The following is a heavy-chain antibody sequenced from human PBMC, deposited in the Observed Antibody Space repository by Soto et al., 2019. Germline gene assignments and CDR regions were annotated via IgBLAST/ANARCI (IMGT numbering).Heavy chain of an antibody. V-gene: IGHV4-59*01. CDR1: GGSISSYY. CDR2: IYYSGST. J-gene: IGHJ5*02. CDR3: AREVLGFTMVRGVSNGWFDP. D-gene: IGHD3-10*01. Sequence: SETLFLTCTVSGGSISSYYWSWIRQPPGKGLEWIGYIYYSGSTNYNPSLKSRVTISVDTSKNQFSLKLSSVTAADTAVYYCAREVLGFTMVRGVSNGWFDPWGQGTLVTVSS.